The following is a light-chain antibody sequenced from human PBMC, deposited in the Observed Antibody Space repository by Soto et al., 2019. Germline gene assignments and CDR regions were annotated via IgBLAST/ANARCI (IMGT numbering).Light chain of an antibody. CDR2: TAS. CDR1: QNIRTY. Sequence: DIQMTQSPSSLSASVGDRVIITCRSSQNIRTYLHWYQQKPGKAPKLQISTASSLQRGVASRFSGSGSGTEFTLTNNNLHPEDVATYFCQQTVSPPYTFGQGTKLEI. CDR3: QQTVSPPYT. V-gene: IGKV1-39*01. J-gene: IGKJ2*01.